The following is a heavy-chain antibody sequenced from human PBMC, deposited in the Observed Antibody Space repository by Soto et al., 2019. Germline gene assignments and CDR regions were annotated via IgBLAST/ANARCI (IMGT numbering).Heavy chain of an antibody. J-gene: IGHJ4*02. Sequence: ASVKVSCKASGYTFTSYAIHWVRQAPGQRLEWMGWINAGNGNTKYSQKFQGRVTITRDTSASTAYMELSSRRSEDTAVYYCARDPGYSYGYNWGQGTLVTVSS. CDR2: INAGNGNT. CDR3: ARDPGYSYGYN. V-gene: IGHV1-3*01. D-gene: IGHD5-18*01. CDR1: GYTFTSYA.